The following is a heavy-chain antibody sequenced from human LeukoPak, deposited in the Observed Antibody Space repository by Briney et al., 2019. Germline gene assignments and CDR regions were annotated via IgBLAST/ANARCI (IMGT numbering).Heavy chain of an antibody. D-gene: IGHD3-10*02. CDR2: ISGYGSST. J-gene: IGHJ6*04. V-gene: IGHV3-23*01. Sequence: GGSLRLSCAASGFTFGSSAMSWVRQAPGKGLEWVSSISGYGSSTYYADSVKGRFTISRDNSKNSLYLQMNSLRAEDTAVYYCAELGITMIGGVWGKGTTVTISS. CDR3: AELGITMIGGV. CDR1: GFTFGSSA.